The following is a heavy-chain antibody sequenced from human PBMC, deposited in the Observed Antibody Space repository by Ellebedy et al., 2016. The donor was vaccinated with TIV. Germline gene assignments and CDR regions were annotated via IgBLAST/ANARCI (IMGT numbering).Heavy chain of an antibody. D-gene: IGHD2/OR15-2a*01. CDR3: TTAQENDQLAKGWFDP. Sequence: GESLKISCAASGFTFSDYYMTWVRQAPGKGLEWVSGISISGDSTYYVDSVRGRFTISRDNSKNMLYLQMNSLRVEDTAVYYCTTAQENDQLAKGWFDPWGQGTLVTVSS. J-gene: IGHJ5*02. CDR1: GFTFSDYY. CDR2: ISISGDST. V-gene: IGHV3-23*01.